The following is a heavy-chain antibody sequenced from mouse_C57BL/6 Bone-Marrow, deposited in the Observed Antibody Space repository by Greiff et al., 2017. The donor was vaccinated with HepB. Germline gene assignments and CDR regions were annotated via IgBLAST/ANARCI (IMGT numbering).Heavy chain of an antibody. Sequence: EVKLQQSGPELVKPGASVKISCKASGYTFTDYYMNWVKQSHGKSLEWIGDINPNNGGTSYNQKFKGKATLTVDKSSSTAYMELRSLTSEDAAVYYCAKGIWLRAEHWGQGTTLPVSS. CDR3: AKGIWLRAEH. V-gene: IGHV1-26*01. D-gene: IGHD2-2*01. CDR1: GYTFTDYY. J-gene: IGHJ2*01. CDR2: INPNNGGT.